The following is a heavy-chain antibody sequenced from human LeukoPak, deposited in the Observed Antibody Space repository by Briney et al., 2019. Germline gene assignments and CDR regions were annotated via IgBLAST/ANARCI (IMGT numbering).Heavy chain of an antibody. J-gene: IGHJ4*02. D-gene: IGHD2-21*01. V-gene: IGHV1-2*02. CDR2: INPNSGGT. CDR1: GYTFTGYY. Sequence: GASVKVSCKASGYTFTGYYMRWVRQAPGQGLEWMGWINPNSGGTNYAQKFQGRVTITRDTSISTAYMELSRLRSDDTAVYYCARVVVIADPFDYWGQGTLVTVSS. CDR3: ARVVVIADPFDY.